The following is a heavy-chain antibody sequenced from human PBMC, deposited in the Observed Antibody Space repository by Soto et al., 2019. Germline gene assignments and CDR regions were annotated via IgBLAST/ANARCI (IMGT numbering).Heavy chain of an antibody. CDR1: GGTFSSYA. CDR3: AVLRDVYYDYGMDV. Sequence: QVQLVQSGAEVKKPGSSVKVSCKASGGTFSSYAISWVRQAPGQGLEWMGGIIPIFGTANYAQKFQGRVTITADESTSKAYMEVSSLRSEDTAGYYCAVLRDVYYDYGMDVWGQETTVTVSS. D-gene: IGHD2-15*01. J-gene: IGHJ6*02. V-gene: IGHV1-69*01. CDR2: IIPIFGTA.